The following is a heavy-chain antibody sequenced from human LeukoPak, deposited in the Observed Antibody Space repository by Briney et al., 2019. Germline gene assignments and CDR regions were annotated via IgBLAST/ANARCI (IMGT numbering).Heavy chain of an antibody. CDR1: GDSFSSYH. J-gene: IGHJ1*01. CDR3: ARVGRGDHTWGSYSCDH. Sequence: SETLSLTCTVSVSGDSFSSYHWSWLRQPPGKGLEWIGYISSSGSTSYNTSLKSRVTISVDTSKNQFSLKLSSVSAADTAVYYCARVGRGDHTWGSYSCDHWGQGTLVSVSS. D-gene: IGHD3-16*01. V-gene: IGHV4-59*01. CDR2: ISSSGST.